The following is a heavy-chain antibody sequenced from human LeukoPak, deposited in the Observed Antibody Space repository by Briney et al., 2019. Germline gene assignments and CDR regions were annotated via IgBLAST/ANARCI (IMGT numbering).Heavy chain of an antibody. V-gene: IGHV1-18*01. Sequence: ASVKVSCKASGYTFTTYGISWVRQAPGQGLEWMGWISTYNGNTNYAQKVQGRVSMTTDTSTSTAYMELRSLRSDDTAVYYCVRDLSNYYSNWFDPWGQGTLVTVSS. J-gene: IGHJ5*02. CDR1: GYTFTTYG. CDR3: VRDLSNYYSNWFDP. D-gene: IGHD3-22*01. CDR2: ISTYNGNT.